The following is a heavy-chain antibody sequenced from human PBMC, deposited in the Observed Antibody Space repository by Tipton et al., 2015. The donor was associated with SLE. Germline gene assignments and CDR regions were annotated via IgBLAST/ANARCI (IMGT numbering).Heavy chain of an antibody. J-gene: IGHJ6*02. D-gene: IGHD2-2*01. CDR2: ISSSSSYI. Sequence: SLRLSCAASGFTFSSYSMNWVCQAPGKGLEWVSSISSSSSYIYYAESVKGGFTISRDNAKNSLYLQMNSLRAEDTAVYYCARDPSDIVVVPAALRTILDYYCYGMHVWGQGTTVTVSS. CDR3: ARDPSDIVVVPAALRTILDYYCYGMHV. V-gene: IGHV3-21*03. CDR1: GFTFSSYS.